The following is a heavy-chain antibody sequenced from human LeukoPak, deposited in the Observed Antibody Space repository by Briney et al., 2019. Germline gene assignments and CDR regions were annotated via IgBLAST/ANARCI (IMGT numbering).Heavy chain of an antibody. CDR2: IDGDGSYT. CDR1: GFTFSNYW. D-gene: IGHD6-13*01. J-gene: IGHJ5*02. Sequence: GGSLRLSCAASGFTFSNYWMYWVRQVPGKGLVWVSHIDGDGSYTDYADSVKGRFTISRDNAKNTLYLQMNNLRVEDTAVYYCARARATSGKNWFDPWGQGTLVTVSP. V-gene: IGHV3-74*01. CDR3: ARARATSGKNWFDP.